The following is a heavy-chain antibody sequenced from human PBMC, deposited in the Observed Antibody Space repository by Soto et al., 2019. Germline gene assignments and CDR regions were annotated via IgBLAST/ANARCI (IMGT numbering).Heavy chain of an antibody. V-gene: IGHV4-34*01. CDR1: GGSFSGYY. CDR3: ARGPGGDYYYYYGMDV. D-gene: IGHD2-21*02. CDR2: INHSGST. Sequence: QVQLQQWGAGLLKPSETLSLTCAVYGGSFSGYYWSWIRQHPGKGLEWIGEINHSGSTNYNPSLKSRVPISVDTSKNQFSLKLSSVTAADTAVYYCARGPGGDYYYYYGMDVWGQGTTVTVSS. J-gene: IGHJ6*02.